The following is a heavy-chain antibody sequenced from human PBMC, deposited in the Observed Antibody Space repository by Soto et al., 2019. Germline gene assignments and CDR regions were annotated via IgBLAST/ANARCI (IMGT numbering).Heavy chain of an antibody. J-gene: IGHJ6*02. D-gene: IGHD2-15*01. Sequence: SETLSLTCTVSGGSISSGGYYWSWIRQHPGKGLEWIGYIYYSGSTYYNPSLKSRVTISVDTSKNQFSLKLSSVTAADTAVYYCARSGYCSGGSCYDLWYYYYGMDVWGQGTTVTVSS. CDR1: GGSISSGGYY. CDR3: ARSGYCSGGSCYDLWYYYYGMDV. CDR2: IYYSGST. V-gene: IGHV4-31*03.